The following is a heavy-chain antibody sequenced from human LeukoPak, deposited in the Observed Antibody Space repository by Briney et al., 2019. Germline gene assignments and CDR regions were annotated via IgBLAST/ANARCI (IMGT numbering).Heavy chain of an antibody. J-gene: IGHJ4*02. CDR1: GYTFTGYY. D-gene: IGHD2-2*02. CDR3: ARDFTGYCSSTSCYTLFDY. V-gene: IGHV1-2*02. CDR2: INPNSGGT. Sequence: ASVKVSCKASGYTFTGYYMHWVRQAPGQGLEWMGWINPNSGGTNYAQKFQGRVTMTRDTSISTAYMELSRLRSDDTAVYYCARDFTGYCSSTSCYTLFDYWGQGTLVTVSS.